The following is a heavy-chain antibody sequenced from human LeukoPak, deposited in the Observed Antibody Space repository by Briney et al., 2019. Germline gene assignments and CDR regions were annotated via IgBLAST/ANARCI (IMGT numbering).Heavy chain of an antibody. CDR3: ARGLDNYGSGSSD. V-gene: IGHV3-21*01. Sequence: GGSLRLSCAASGFTFSRYNMNWVRQAPGKGLEWVSSISSSSSYIYYADSVKGRFTISRDNAKNSLYLQMDSLRAEDTAVYYCARGLDNYGSGSSDWGPGTLVTVSS. CDR1: GFTFSRYN. J-gene: IGHJ4*02. D-gene: IGHD3-10*01. CDR2: ISSSSSYI.